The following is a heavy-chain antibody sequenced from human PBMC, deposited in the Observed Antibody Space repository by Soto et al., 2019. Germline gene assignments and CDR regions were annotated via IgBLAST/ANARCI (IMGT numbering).Heavy chain of an antibody. Sequence: EVQLVESGGGLVQPGGSLRLSCAASGFTFSSYDMHWVRQATGKGLEWVSAIGTAGDTYYPGSVKGRFTISRENAKNSLYLQMNSLGAGDTAVYYCARGTSSGYYYMDVWGKGTTVTVSS. D-gene: IGHD6-19*01. CDR1: GFTFSSYD. J-gene: IGHJ6*03. V-gene: IGHV3-13*01. CDR3: ARGTSSGYYYMDV. CDR2: IGTAGDT.